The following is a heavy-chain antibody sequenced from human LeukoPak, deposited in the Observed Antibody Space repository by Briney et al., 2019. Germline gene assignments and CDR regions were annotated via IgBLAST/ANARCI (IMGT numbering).Heavy chain of an antibody. CDR3: ARDPRTVRI. J-gene: IGHJ4*02. Sequence: GGTLRLSCAASGFTFSSYGMSWVRQAPGKGLEWLSYISGNGGVIQYADSVKGRFTISRDNAKNLLYLQMDSLRVEDTAIYYCARDPRTVRIWGQGTLVTVSS. CDR2: ISGNGGVI. D-gene: IGHD1-1*01. V-gene: IGHV3-48*04. CDR1: GFTFSSYG.